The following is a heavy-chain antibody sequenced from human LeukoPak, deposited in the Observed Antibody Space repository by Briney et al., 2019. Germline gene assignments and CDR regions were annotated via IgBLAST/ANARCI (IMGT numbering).Heavy chain of an antibody. D-gene: IGHD2-2*02. CDR3: ARGGLLFVVVPAAIPTGLLDAFDI. CDR1: GFTFSSYS. J-gene: IGHJ3*02. Sequence: GGSLRLSCAASGFTFSSYSMNWVRQAPGKGLEWVSYISSSSSTIYYADSVKGRFTISRDNAKNSLYLQMNSLRAEDTAVYYCARGGLLFVVVPAAIPTGLLDAFDIWGQGTMVTVSS. V-gene: IGHV3-48*01. CDR2: ISSSSSTI.